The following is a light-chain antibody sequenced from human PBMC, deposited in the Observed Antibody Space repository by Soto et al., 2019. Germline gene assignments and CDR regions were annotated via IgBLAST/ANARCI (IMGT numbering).Light chain of an antibody. V-gene: IGLV1-44*01. CDR1: SSNIGSNT. CDR2: SDN. CDR3: SAWDDSLNGPI. J-gene: IGLJ2*01. Sequence: QPVLTQPPSASETPGQRVTISCSGSSSNIGSNTFNWYQQLPGTAPKLLIYSDNQRPSGVPDRFSGSKSGTSASLAISGLQYEEEADDYCSAWDDSLNGPIFGGGTKLTVL.